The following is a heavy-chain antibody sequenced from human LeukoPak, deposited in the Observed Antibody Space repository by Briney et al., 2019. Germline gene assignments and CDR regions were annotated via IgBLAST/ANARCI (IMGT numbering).Heavy chain of an antibody. CDR2: MNPNSGNT. J-gene: IGHJ3*02. V-gene: IGHV1-8*03. D-gene: IGHD3-3*01. CDR1: GYTFTSYD. CDR3: ARGPYYDFWSGYLRSYDAFDI. Sequence: ASVKVSCKXSGYTFTSYDINWVRQATGQGLERMGGMNPNSGNTGYAQKFQGRVTITRNTSISTAYMELSSLRSEDTAVYYCARGPYYDFWSGYLRSYDAFDIWGQGTMVTVSS.